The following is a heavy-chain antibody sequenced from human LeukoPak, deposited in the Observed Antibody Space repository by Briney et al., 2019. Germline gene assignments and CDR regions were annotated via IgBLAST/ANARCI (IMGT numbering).Heavy chain of an antibody. CDR3: ARSLWFGELLYDY. CDR1: GFTFDDYA. Sequence: PGGSLRLSCAASGFTFDDYAMYWVRQAPGKGLEWVSGISLNSGSIGYADSVKGRFTSSRDNAKNSLYLQMNSLRAEDMALYYCARSLWFGELLYDYWGQGTLVTVSS. CDR2: ISLNSGSI. D-gene: IGHD3-10*01. J-gene: IGHJ4*02. V-gene: IGHV3-9*03.